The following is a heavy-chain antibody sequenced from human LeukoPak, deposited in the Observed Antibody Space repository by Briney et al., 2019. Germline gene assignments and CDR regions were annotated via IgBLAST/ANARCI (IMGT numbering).Heavy chain of an antibody. J-gene: IGHJ6*02. CDR2: ISSNGGST. CDR3: ARDHRGVAAAGTRYYYGMDV. V-gene: IGHV3-64*01. Sequence: GGSLRLSCAASGFTFSSYAMHWVRQAPGKGLEYVSAISSNGGSTYYANSVKGRFTISRDNSKNTLYLQMNSLRAEDTAVYYCARDHRGVAAAGTRYYYGMDVWGQGTTVTVSS. D-gene: IGHD6-13*01. CDR1: GFTFSSYA.